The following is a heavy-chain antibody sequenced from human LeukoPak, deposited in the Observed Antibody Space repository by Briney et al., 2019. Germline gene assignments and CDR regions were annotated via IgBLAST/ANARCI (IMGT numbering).Heavy chain of an antibody. D-gene: IGHD2-2*01. V-gene: IGHV1-18*01. J-gene: IGHJ4*02. CDR3: ARIWYCSSTSCSPFDY. CDR1: GYTFTSYG. CDR2: ISAYNGNT. Sequence: ASVKVSCKASGYTFTSYGISWVRQAPGQGLEWMGWISAYNGNTNYAQKLQGGVTMTTDTSTSTAYMELRSLRSDDTAVYYCARIWYCSSTSCSPFDYWGQGTLVTVSS.